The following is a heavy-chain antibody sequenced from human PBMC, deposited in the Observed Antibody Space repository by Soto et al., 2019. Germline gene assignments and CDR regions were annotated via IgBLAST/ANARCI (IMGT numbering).Heavy chain of an antibody. CDR3: ARDRSVAVAGPGWFDP. CDR1: GYTFTTYA. CDR2: INAGNGNT. Sequence: ASVKVSCKASGYTFTTYAMHWVRQAPGQRLEWMGWINAGNGNTKYSQKFQGRVTITRDTSASTAYMELSSLRFEDTALYYCARDRSVAVAGPGWFDPWGQGTLVTVSS. V-gene: IGHV1-3*01. D-gene: IGHD6-19*01. J-gene: IGHJ5*02.